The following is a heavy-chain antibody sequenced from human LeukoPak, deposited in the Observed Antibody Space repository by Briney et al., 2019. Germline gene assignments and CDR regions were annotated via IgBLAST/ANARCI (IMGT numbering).Heavy chain of an antibody. V-gene: IGHV1-2*04. CDR1: GYTFTGYY. J-gene: IGHJ4*02. D-gene: IGHD2-2*01. Sequence: ASVKVSCKASGYTFTGYYMHWVRQAPGQGLEWMGWINPNSGGTNYAQKFQGWVTMTRDTSTSTAYMELSRPRSDDTAVYYCARAPGYCSSTSCYDWGDFDCWGQGTLVTVSS. CDR3: ARAPGYCSSTSCYDWGDFDC. CDR2: INPNSGGT.